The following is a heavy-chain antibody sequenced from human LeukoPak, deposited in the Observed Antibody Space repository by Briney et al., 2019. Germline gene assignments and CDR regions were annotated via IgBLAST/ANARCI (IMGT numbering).Heavy chain of an antibody. CDR1: VFTSSSYW. CDR2: ISGDGTAR. J-gene: IGHJ5*02. Sequence: GWSLTLSCAASVFTSSSYWMHWVRQAPAKGLAWVSRISGDGTARNYADSVKGRFTISRDDAKNTVDLQMNSLRGEDTAVYYCVRGRGSYGWFDPWGQGTLVTVSS. V-gene: IGHV3-74*01. D-gene: IGHD3-10*01. CDR3: VRGRGSYGWFDP.